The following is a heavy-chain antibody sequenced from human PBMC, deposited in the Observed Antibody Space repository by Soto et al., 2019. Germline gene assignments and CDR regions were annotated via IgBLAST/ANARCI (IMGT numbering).Heavy chain of an antibody. J-gene: IGHJ4*02. V-gene: IGHV1-69*13. CDR2: IIPIFGTA. CDR1: GGTLSSYA. D-gene: IGHD6-6*01. CDR3: AREYSSSPGAYFDY. Sequence: SVKVSCKASGGTLSSYAISWGQQAPGQGLEWMGGIIPIFGTANYAQKFQGRVTITADESTSTAYMELSSLRSEDTAVYYCAREYSSSPGAYFDYWGQGTLVTVSS.